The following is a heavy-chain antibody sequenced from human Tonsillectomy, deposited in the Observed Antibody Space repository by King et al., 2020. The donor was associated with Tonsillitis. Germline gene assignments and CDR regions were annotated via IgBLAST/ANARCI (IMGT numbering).Heavy chain of an antibody. D-gene: IGHD3-16*01. CDR3: ARGVYPSYAMGV. Sequence: QLVQSGAEVKKPGSSVKVSCKASGGTFSSCSFSWVRQAPGQGLEWMGGIIPILGTANYAQKFQGRVTITADESTSTAYMELTSLRSEDTAVYYCARGVYPSYAMGVWGQGATVTVS. J-gene: IGHJ6*02. CDR1: GGTFSSCS. V-gene: IGHV1-69*01. CDR2: IIPILGTA.